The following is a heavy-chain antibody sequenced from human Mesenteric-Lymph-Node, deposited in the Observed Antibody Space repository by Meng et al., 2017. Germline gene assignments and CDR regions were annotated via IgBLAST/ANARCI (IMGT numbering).Heavy chain of an antibody. CDR2: INHSGST. J-gene: IGHJ5*02. CDR1: GRSISGYY. V-gene: IGHV4-34*01. Sequence: QPWAEVKMKPSAALVPTYAVCGRSISGYYWSWIRQPAGKVQEWIGDINHSGSTNYTPYLQSRVTISVDTSKNKFYLKLSSVTAADTAVYYCARRSRASAYNWFDPWGQGTLVTVSS. CDR3: ARRSRASAYNWFDP.